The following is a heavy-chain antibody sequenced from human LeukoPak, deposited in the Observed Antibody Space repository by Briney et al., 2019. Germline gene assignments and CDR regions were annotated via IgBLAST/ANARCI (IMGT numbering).Heavy chain of an antibody. D-gene: IGHD3-10*01. CDR1: GGSISSYY. V-gene: IGHV4-59*01. Sequence: SETLSLTCTVSGGSISSYYWSWIRQPPGKGLEWIGYIYYSGSTNYNPSLKSRVTISVDTSKNQFSLKLSSVTAADTAVYYCARGLWFGELLSGPWGQGTLVTVSS. J-gene: IGHJ5*02. CDR2: IYYSGST. CDR3: ARGLWFGELLSGP.